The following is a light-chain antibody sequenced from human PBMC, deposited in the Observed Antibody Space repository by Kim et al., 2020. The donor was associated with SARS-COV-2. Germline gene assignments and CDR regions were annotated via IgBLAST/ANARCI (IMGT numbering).Light chain of an antibody. CDR1: KLGDKY. CDR2: QDS. Sequence: SYELTQQPSVSVSPGQTASITCSGDKLGDKYACWYQQKPGQSPVLVIYQDSKRPSGIPERFSGSNSGNTATLPISGTQPRDEADYYCQAWDSSTVVFGGG. J-gene: IGLJ2*01. V-gene: IGLV3-1*01. CDR3: QAWDSSTVV.